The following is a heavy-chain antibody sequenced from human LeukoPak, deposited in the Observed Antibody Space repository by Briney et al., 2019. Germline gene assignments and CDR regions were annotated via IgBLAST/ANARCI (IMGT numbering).Heavy chain of an antibody. Sequence: PGRSLRLSCSASEFTFSSFGMHWVRQAPGKGLEWVAVISYDGSNKYYADSVKGRFTISRDDPKNTLYLQMNSLRAEDTAVYYCARDPAHCSYDACNLRPDSWGQGTLVTVSS. CDR2: ISYDGSNK. CDR3: ARDPAHCSYDACNLRPDS. V-gene: IGHV3-30*03. CDR1: EFTFSSFG. J-gene: IGHJ4*02. D-gene: IGHD2-15*01.